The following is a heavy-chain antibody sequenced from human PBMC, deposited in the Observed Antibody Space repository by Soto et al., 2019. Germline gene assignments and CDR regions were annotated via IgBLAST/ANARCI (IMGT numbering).Heavy chain of an antibody. Sequence: GGSLRLSCAASGFTFSSYAMNWVRQAPGKGLEWVSAISGSGGSTYYADSVKGRFTISRDNSKNTLYLQMNSLRAEDTAVYYCAKDTYYYGSGSYYYYYYYMDVWGKGTTVTVSS. CDR3: AKDTYYYGSGSYYYYYYYMDV. D-gene: IGHD3-10*01. J-gene: IGHJ6*03. CDR1: GFTFSSYA. V-gene: IGHV3-23*01. CDR2: ISGSGGST.